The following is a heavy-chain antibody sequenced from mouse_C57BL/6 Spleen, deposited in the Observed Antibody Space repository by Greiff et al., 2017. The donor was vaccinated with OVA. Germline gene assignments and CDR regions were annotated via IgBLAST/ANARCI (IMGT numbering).Heavy chain of an antibody. V-gene: IGHV1-64*01. CDR2: IHPSSGST. D-gene: IGHD1-2*01. CDR3: ATLAALEAMDY. Sequence: QVQLQQPGAELVKPGASVKLSCKASGYTFTSYWMHWVKQRPGQGLEWIGMIHPSSGSTNYNEKFKSQATLTVDKSSSTAYMQLSSLTSEDSAVYYCATLAALEAMDYWGQGTSVTVSS. J-gene: IGHJ4*01. CDR1: GYTFTSYW.